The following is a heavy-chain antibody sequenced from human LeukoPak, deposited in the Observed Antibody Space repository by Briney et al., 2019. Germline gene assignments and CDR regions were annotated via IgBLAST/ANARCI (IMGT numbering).Heavy chain of an antibody. CDR1: GGSISSYY. Sequence: KPSETLSLTCTASGGSISSYYWSWIRQPPGKGLEWIGYIYYSGSTNYNPSLKSRVTISVDTSKNQFSLKLSSVTAADTAVYYCARVISSSWYLNLPTYYYGMDVWGQGTTVTVSS. J-gene: IGHJ6*02. V-gene: IGHV4-59*08. CDR3: ARVISSSWYLNLPTYYYGMDV. CDR2: IYYSGST. D-gene: IGHD6-13*01.